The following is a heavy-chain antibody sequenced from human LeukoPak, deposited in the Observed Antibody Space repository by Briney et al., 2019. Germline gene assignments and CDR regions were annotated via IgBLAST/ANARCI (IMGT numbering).Heavy chain of an antibody. CDR2: ISSSGSTI. V-gene: IGHV3-11*01. CDR1: GFTFSDYC. Sequence: GGSLRLSCAASGFTFSDYCMSWIRQAPGKGLEWVSYISSSGSTIYYADSVKGRFTISRDNAKNSLYLQMNSLRAEDTAVYYCARDPLVIAAADTAEYFQHWGQGTLVTVSS. J-gene: IGHJ1*01. CDR3: ARDPLVIAAADTAEYFQH. D-gene: IGHD6-13*01.